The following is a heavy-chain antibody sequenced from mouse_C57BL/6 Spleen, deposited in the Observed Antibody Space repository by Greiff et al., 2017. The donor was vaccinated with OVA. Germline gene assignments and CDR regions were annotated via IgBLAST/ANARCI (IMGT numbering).Heavy chain of an antibody. CDR3: TTGSNQAWFAY. CDR1: GFNINDDY. CDR2: IDPENGDT. J-gene: IGHJ3*01. Sequence: EVQLQQSGAELARPGASVKLSCTASGFNINDDYMHWVKQRPEQGLEWIGWIDPENGDTEYAPKFQGKATITADTSSNTAYLQLSSLTSEDTADYYCTTGSNQAWFAYWGQGTMVTVSA. V-gene: IGHV14-4*01. D-gene: IGHD2-5*01.